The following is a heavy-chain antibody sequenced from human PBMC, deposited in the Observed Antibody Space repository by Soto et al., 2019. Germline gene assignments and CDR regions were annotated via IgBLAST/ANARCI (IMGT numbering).Heavy chain of an antibody. CDR3: GAVLAPTAPYTGCGP. V-gene: IGHV1-58*02. J-gene: IGHJ5*02. Sequence: QIQLVQFGPEVKKPGTPVKVSCKASGFTFSSSGIHWVRQARGQRLEWIGWIVVGSGNTNYAQKFQERVTITRDVPKNTAYMELPSLRSEDPAVYFGGAVLAPTAPYTGCGPGGQEPLVPVS. CDR1: GFTFSSSG. D-gene: IGHD1-1*01. CDR2: IVVGSGNT.